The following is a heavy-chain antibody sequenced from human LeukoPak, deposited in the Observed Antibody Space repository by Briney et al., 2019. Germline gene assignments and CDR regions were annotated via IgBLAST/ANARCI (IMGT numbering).Heavy chain of an antibody. CDR2: IIPIFGTA. J-gene: IGHJ6*03. Sequence: SSVKVSCKASGGTFSSYAFSWVRQAPGQGLEWMGRIIPIFGTANYAQKFQGRVTITTDESTSTAYMELSSLRSEDTAVYYSAYTAMVTTYYYYYMDVWGKGTTVTVSS. D-gene: IGHD5-18*01. CDR1: GGTFSSYA. V-gene: IGHV1-69*05. CDR3: AYTAMVTTYYYYYMDV.